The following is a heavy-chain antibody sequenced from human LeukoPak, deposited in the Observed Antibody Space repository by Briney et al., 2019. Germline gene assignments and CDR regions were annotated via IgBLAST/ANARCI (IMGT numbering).Heavy chain of an antibody. V-gene: IGHV3-73*01. J-gene: IGHJ4*02. CDR3: ARTDRQYSGGTEDY. CDR1: GFTFSGSA. D-gene: IGHD5-12*01. Sequence: GGSLRLSCAASGFTFSGSAMHWVRQASGKGLEWVGRIRSKANSYATAYAASVKGRFTISRDDSKNTAYLQMNSLKTEDTAVYYCARTDRQYSGGTEDYWGQGTLVTVSS. CDR2: IRSKANSYAT.